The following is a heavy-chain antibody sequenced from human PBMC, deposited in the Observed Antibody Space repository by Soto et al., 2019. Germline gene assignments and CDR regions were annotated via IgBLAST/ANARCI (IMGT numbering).Heavy chain of an antibody. D-gene: IGHD6-19*01. J-gene: IGHJ6*02. CDR3: AKPLQQWLLQGSGVDV. V-gene: IGHV3-23*01. Sequence: GGALRVSCSSSGFSFSEYSMTGVRQAPGKGLQWVSAISGDTATTHYADSVKGRFTISRDNSRDTLYLQMNSLRVEDTAIYYCAKPLQQWLLQGSGVDVWGQGTTVPVSS. CDR2: ISGDTATT. CDR1: GFSFSEYS.